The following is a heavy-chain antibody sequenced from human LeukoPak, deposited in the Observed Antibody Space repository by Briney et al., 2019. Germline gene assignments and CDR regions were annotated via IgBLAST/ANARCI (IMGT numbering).Heavy chain of an antibody. CDR1: GGSFSGYY. Sequence: SETLSLTCAVYGGSFSGYYWSWIRQPPGKGLEWIGEINHSGSTNYNPSLKSRVTISVDTSKNQFSLKLSSVTAADTAVYYCARVQLRNWFDPWGQGILVTVSS. CDR2: INHSGST. V-gene: IGHV4-34*01. D-gene: IGHD2-2*01. J-gene: IGHJ5*02. CDR3: ARVQLRNWFDP.